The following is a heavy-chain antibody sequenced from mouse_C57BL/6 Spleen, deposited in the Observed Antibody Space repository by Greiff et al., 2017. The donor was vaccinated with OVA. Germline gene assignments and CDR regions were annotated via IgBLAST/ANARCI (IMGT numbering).Heavy chain of an antibody. CDR2: INPSNGGT. Sequence: QVQLQQPGTELVKPGASVKLSCKASGYTFTSYWMHWVKQRPGQGLEWIGNINPSNGGTNYNEKFKSKATLTVDKSSSTAYMQLSSLTSEDSAFEYCARPFIYYDYEGFAYWGQGTLVTVSA. CDR3: ARPFIYYDYEGFAY. J-gene: IGHJ3*01. D-gene: IGHD2-4*01. CDR1: GYTFTSYW. V-gene: IGHV1-53*01.